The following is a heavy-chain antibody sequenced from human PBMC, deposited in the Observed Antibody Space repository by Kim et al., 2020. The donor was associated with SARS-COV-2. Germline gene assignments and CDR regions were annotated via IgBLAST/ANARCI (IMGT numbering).Heavy chain of an antibody. CDR2: ISGRRDST. CDR1: GSTFGSYT. J-gene: IGHJ6*03. Sequence: WGSLRLSCAAIGSTFGSYTLNWVPQAPGKGFEWVASISGRRDSTNYPHSVKGRFTSSRVNAKEPLNLHMNALRAGDTAVYYCTRSDSSSSYSTAYYYYHMDRGGQGIMVTVS. V-gene: IGHV3-21*01. CDR3: TRSDSSSSYSTAYYYYHMDR. D-gene: IGHD6-6*01.